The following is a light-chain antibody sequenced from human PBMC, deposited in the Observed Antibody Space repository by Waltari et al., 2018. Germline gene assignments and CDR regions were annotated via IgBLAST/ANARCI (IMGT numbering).Light chain of an antibody. J-gene: IGLJ2*01. CDR3: QSYDSSLSGSV. CDR1: SSNIGAGYD. V-gene: IGLV1-40*01. CDR2: GNS. Sequence: QSGLTQPPSVSGAPGQRVTISCTGSSSNIGAGYDVHWYQLLPGTAPKVLIYGNSNRPSGVPDRFSGSNSGTSASLAITGLQAEDEADYYCQSYDSSLSGSVFGGGTKLTVL.